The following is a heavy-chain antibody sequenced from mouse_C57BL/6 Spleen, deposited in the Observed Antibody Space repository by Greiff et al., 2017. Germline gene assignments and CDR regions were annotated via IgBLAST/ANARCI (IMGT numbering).Heavy chain of an antibody. J-gene: IGHJ4*01. CDR3: AGVYGSGYYANGG. V-gene: IGHV1-50*01. CDR2: IDPSDSYT. Sequence: VQLQQSGAELVKPGASVKLSCKASGYTFTSYWMQWVKQRPGQGLEWIGEIDPSDSYTNYNQKFKGKATLTVDTSSSTAYIQLIGLTSEDSAVYDCAGVYGSGYYANGGWGKGTSVTV. D-gene: IGHD1-1*01. CDR1: GYTFTSYW.